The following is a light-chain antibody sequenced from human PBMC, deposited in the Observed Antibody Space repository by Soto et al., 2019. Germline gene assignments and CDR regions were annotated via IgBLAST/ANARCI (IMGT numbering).Light chain of an antibody. V-gene: IGKV3-15*01. CDR3: QQYNSWPPLT. J-gene: IGKJ4*01. CDR2: GAY. CDR1: QNVNSN. Sequence: ELVMTQSPATVSVSPGERATISCRASQNVNSNLAWYQQTPGQPPRLLIYGAYTRATGVPARFSGSGSGTEFTLTINSLQAEEFAVYYCQQYNSWPPLTFGGGTKVEIK.